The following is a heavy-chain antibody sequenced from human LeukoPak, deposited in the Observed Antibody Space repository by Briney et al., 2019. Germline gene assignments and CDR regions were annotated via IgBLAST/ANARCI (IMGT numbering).Heavy chain of an antibody. CDR1: GFTFSGYE. D-gene: IGHD5-18*01. CDR3: ARRGIQLWPHDDY. CDR2: ISSSGSTI. J-gene: IGHJ4*02. Sequence: TGGYLRLSCTVSGFTFSGYEMNWVRQAPGKGLEWVSYISSSGSTIFYADSVKGRFTISRDNAKNSLYLQMNSLRAEDTAVYYCARRGIQLWPHDDYWGQGTLVTVSS. V-gene: IGHV3-48*03.